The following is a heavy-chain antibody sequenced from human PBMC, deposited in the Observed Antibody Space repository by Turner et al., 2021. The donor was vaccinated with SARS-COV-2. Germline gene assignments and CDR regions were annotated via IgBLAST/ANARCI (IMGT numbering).Heavy chain of an antibody. V-gene: IGHV3-23*01. CDR3: AKDIRTTPIAVAGRGAFDI. D-gene: IGHD6-19*01. CDR1: GFTFSSYA. CDR2: ISGSGGST. J-gene: IGHJ3*02. Sequence: EVQLLESGGGLVQPGGSLRLSCAASGFTFSSYAMSWLRQAPGEGLEWVSAISGSGGSTFYADSVKGRFTISRDDSKNTLYLQMNSLRAEDTAVYYCAKDIRTTPIAVAGRGAFDIWGQGTMVTVSS.